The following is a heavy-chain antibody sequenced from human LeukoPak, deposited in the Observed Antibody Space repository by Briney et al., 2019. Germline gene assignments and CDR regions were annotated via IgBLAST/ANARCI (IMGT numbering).Heavy chain of an antibody. D-gene: IGHD3-22*01. CDR3: ARTGDSSGYSVSYYYGMDV. J-gene: IGHJ6*02. CDR1: GYTFTSYG. V-gene: IGHV1-18*01. Sequence: GASVKVSCKASGYTFTSYGISWVRQAPGQGLEWMGWISAYNGNTNYAQKLQGRVTMTTDTSTSTAYMELRSLRSDDTAVYCCARTGDSSGYSVSYYYGMDVWGQGTTVTVSS. CDR2: ISAYNGNT.